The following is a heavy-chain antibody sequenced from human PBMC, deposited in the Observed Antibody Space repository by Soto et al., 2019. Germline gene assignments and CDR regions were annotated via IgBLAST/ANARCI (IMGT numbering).Heavy chain of an antibody. CDR3: AKGIRDTGWPN. CDR2: ISASGDDT. Sequence: EVRLLESGGGLVQPGGSLRLSCTTSGFTFNAYAMSWVRQPPGKGLEWVSAISASGDDTDYADSVKGRFTISRDGSKNTLYLQIVSLRAEDTAIYYCAKGIRDTGWPNWSQGTRVTVSS. V-gene: IGHV3-23*01. CDR1: GFTFNAYA. J-gene: IGHJ4*02. D-gene: IGHD6-19*01.